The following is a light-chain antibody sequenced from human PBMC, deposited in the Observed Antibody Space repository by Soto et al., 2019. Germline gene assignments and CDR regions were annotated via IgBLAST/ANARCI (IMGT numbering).Light chain of an antibody. Sequence: EIVLTQSPGTLSLSPGQRVTLSCRASESISRDYLAWYQQRLGQAPRLLIYGASSGATGIPDRFSSSGSGTDFTLTISRLEPEDFAIYYCQQYGGVPYTFGQGTKLEIK. J-gene: IGKJ2*01. V-gene: IGKV3-20*01. CDR3: QQYGGVPYT. CDR2: GAS. CDR1: ESISRDY.